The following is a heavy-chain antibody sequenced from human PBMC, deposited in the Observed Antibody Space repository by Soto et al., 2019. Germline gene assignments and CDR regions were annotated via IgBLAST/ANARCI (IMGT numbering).Heavy chain of an antibody. D-gene: IGHD3-9*01. Sequence: GGSLRLSCAASGFTFSSYGMHWVRQAPGKGLEWVAVISYDGSNKYYADSVKGRFTISRDNSKNTLYLQMNSLRAEDTAVYYCAKREYYDILTGSEYYYGMDVWGQGTTVTVSS. V-gene: IGHV3-30*18. CDR1: GFTFSSYG. CDR3: AKREYYDILTGSEYYYGMDV. CDR2: ISYDGSNK. J-gene: IGHJ6*02.